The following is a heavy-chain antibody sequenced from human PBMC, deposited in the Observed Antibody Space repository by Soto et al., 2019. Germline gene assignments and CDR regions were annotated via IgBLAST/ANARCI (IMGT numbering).Heavy chain of an antibody. CDR1: GFTFSDYY. V-gene: IGHV3-11*01. Sequence: PGGSLRLSCAASGFTFSDYYMSWIRQAPGKGLEWVSYISSSGSTIYYADSVKGRFTISRDNAKNSLYLQMNSLRAEDTAVYYCAREVVLRFLEWEETNYYYYYMDVWGKGTTVTVSS. J-gene: IGHJ6*03. CDR2: ISSSGSTI. D-gene: IGHD3-3*01. CDR3: AREVVLRFLEWEETNYYYYYMDV.